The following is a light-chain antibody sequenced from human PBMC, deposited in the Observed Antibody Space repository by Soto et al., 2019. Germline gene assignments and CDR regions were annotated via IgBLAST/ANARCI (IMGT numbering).Light chain of an antibody. CDR1: QSISSW. CDR2: KAS. CDR3: QQYNTYST. Sequence: DIQMTQSPSTLSASVGDRVTITCRASQSISSWLAWYQQKPGKAPKLLIYKASSLESGVPSRFSGSGSGTEFTLTISSLQPDDFATYYCQQYNTYSTFGKGTKVDI. J-gene: IGKJ1*01. V-gene: IGKV1-5*03.